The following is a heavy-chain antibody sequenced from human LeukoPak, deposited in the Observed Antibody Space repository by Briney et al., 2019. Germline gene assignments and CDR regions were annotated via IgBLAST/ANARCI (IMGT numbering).Heavy chain of an antibody. Sequence: SETLSLTCTVSGGSISSYYWSWIRQPAGKGLEWIGRIYTSGSTNHNPSLKSRVTMSVDTSKNQFSLKLSSVTAADTAVYYCARELVGATTLNWFDPWGQETLVTVSS. CDR1: GGSISSYY. V-gene: IGHV4-4*07. J-gene: IGHJ5*02. D-gene: IGHD1-26*01. CDR3: ARELVGATTLNWFDP. CDR2: IYTSGST.